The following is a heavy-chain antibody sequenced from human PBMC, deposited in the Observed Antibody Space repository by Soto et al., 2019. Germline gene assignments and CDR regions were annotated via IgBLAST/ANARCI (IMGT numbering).Heavy chain of an antibody. Sequence: GGSLRLSCAASGFTFSSYAMSWVRQAPGKGLEWVSAISGSGGSTYYADSVKGRFTISRDNSKNTLYLQMNSLRAEDTAVYYCAKVTMVRGSLMGGYFDYWGQGTLVTAPQ. CDR1: GFTFSSYA. J-gene: IGHJ4*02. V-gene: IGHV3-23*01. CDR2: ISGSGGST. D-gene: IGHD3-10*01. CDR3: AKVTMVRGSLMGGYFDY.